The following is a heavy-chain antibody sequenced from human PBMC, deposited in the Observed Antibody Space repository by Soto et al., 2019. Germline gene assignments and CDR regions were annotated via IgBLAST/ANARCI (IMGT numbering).Heavy chain of an antibody. D-gene: IGHD2-15*01. CDR1: GGSISSYY. Sequence: PSETLSLTCTVSGGSISSYYWSWIRQPPGKGLEWIGYIYYSGSTYYNPSLKSRVTISVDTSKNQFSLKLSSVTAADTAVYYCARNAGYCSGGSCYDFDYWGQGTLVTVS. CDR2: IYYSGST. J-gene: IGHJ4*02. V-gene: IGHV4-59*08. CDR3: ARNAGYCSGGSCYDFDY.